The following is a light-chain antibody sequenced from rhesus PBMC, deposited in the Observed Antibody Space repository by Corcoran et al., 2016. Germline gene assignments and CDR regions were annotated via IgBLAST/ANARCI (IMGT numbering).Light chain of an antibody. CDR3: YQHSSGYS. V-gene: IGKV3-10*01. J-gene: IGKJ2*01. CDR1: QSVSSY. Sequence: QVILTQSPAILSLSPGERATLSCRASQSVSSYLAWYQQKPGQAPRLLIYGSSSRATGIPDRFSGSGSGTDFPLTISRLEPEDVGVYHCYQHSSGYSFGQGTKVEIK. CDR2: GSS.